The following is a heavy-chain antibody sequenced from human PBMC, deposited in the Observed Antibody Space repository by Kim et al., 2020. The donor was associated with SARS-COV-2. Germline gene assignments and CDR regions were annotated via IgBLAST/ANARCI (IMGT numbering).Heavy chain of an antibody. V-gene: IGHV1-69*13. CDR2: IIPIFGTA. D-gene: IGHD3-3*01. CDR3: ARDHPEWFDNWFDP. J-gene: IGHJ5*02. Sequence: SVKVSCKASGGTFSSYAISWVRQATGQGLEWMGGIIPIFGTANYAQKFQGRVTITADESTSTAYMELSSLRSEDTAVYYCARDHPEWFDNWFDPWGQGTLVTVSS. CDR1: GGTFSSYA.